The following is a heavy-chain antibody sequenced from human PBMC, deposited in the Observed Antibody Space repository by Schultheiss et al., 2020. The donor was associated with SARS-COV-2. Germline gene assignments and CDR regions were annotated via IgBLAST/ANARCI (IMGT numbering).Heavy chain of an antibody. V-gene: IGHV4-31*03. D-gene: IGHD1-1*01. CDR1: GGSISSGGYY. CDR2: IYYSGST. Sequence: SETLSLTCTVSGGSISSGGYYWSWIRQHPGKGLEWIGYIYYSGSTYYNPSLKSRVTISVDTSKNQFSLKLSSVTAADTAVYYCARDALIPHNSAGMDVWGQGTMVTVSS. CDR3: ARDALIPHNSAGMDV. J-gene: IGHJ6*02.